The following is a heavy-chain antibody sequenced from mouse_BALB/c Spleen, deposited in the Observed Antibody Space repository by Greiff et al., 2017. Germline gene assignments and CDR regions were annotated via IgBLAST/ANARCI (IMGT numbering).Heavy chain of an antibody. CDR1: GFTFSDYY. Sequence: EVQRVESGGGLVKPGGSLKLSCAASGFTFSDYYMYWVRQTPEKRLEWVATISDGGSYTYYPDSVKGRFTISRDNAKNNLYLQMSSLKSEDTAMYYCARARYDYDDGGPMDYWGQGTSVTVSS. V-gene: IGHV5-4*02. D-gene: IGHD2-4*01. CDR3: ARARYDYDDGGPMDY. CDR2: ISDGGSYT. J-gene: IGHJ4*01.